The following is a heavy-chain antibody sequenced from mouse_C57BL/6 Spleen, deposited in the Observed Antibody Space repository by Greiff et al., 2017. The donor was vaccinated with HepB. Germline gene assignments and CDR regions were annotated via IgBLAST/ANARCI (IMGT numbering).Heavy chain of an antibody. CDR1: GFTFSSYG. Sequence: EVQVVESGGDLVKPGGSLKLSCAASGFTFSSYGMSWVRQTPEKRLEWVATISSGGSYTYYPDSVKGRFTISRDNAKNTLYLQMSSLKSEDTAMYYCAREGTTVVARENYYAMDYWGQGTSVTVSS. V-gene: IGHV5-6*01. D-gene: IGHD1-1*01. CDR3: AREGTTVVARENYYAMDY. J-gene: IGHJ4*01. CDR2: ISSGGSYT.